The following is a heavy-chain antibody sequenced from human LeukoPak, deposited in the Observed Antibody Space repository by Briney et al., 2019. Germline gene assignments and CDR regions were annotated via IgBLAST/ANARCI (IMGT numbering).Heavy chain of an antibody. V-gene: IGHV3-30-3*01. Sequence: PGGSLRLSCAASGFTFSSYAMHWVRQAPGKGREWVAVISYDGSNKYYADSVKGRFTISRDNSKNTLYLQMNSLRAEDTAVYYCARDRVIVGATSFDYWGQGTLVTVSS. CDR1: GFTFSSYA. CDR3: ARDRVIVGATSFDY. J-gene: IGHJ4*02. CDR2: ISYDGSNK. D-gene: IGHD1-26*01.